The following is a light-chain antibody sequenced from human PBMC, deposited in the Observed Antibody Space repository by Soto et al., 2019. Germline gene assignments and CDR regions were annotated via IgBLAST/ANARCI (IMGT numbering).Light chain of an antibody. CDR3: QQYDSSRT. CDR2: GAS. J-gene: IGKJ1*01. V-gene: IGKV3-20*01. CDR1: QSVSSSD. Sequence: EIVLTQSPGTLSLSPGERATLSCRASQSVSSSDLAWYQQKPGQAPRLLIYGASSRATCNPDRFSGSCCRNDLPVTISRLGSEVFEVYYCQQYDSSRTFGQGTKVEF.